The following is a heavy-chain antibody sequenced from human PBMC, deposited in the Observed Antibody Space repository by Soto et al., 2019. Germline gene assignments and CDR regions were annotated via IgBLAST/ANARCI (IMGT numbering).Heavy chain of an antibody. CDR3: ARAGGYYYDSSGHKLDY. Sequence: ASVKVSCKASGGTFSSYAISWVRQAPGQGLEWMGGIIPIFGTANYAQKFQGRVTITADESTSTAYMELSSLRSEDTAVYYCARAGGYYYDSSGHKLDYWGQGTLVTVSS. CDR1: GGTFSSYA. J-gene: IGHJ4*02. D-gene: IGHD3-22*01. V-gene: IGHV1-69*13. CDR2: IIPIFGTA.